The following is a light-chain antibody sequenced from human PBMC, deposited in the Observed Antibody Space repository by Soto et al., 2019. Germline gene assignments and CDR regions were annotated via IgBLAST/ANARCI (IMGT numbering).Light chain of an antibody. CDR3: AAWDGSLNHIL. J-gene: IGLJ7*01. V-gene: IGLV1-44*01. Sequence: QSVLTQPPSASGTPGQGVALSCSGSSSNMGSNTVNWYQHLPGTAPKLLIYNDNQRPSGVPDRFFGSKYGTSASLAITGLQSEDEADYYCAAWDGSLNHILFGGGTQLTVL. CDR2: NDN. CDR1: SSNMGSNT.